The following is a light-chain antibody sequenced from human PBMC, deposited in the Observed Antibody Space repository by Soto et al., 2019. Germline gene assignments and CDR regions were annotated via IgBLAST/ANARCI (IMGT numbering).Light chain of an antibody. Sequence: DIQITQSPSTLSASVGDRVTITCRASQPISRWLAWYQQKPGKAPKLLMESGVPSRFSGSGSGTEFTLTISSLQPDDFAIYYCQQYYSYPWTFGQGTKVDIK. V-gene: IGKV1-5*01. J-gene: IGKJ1*01. CDR1: QPISRW. CDR3: QQYYSYPWT.